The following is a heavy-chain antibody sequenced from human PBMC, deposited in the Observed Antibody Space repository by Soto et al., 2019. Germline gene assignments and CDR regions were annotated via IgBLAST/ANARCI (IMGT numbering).Heavy chain of an antibody. CDR3: VKGSGSIGYGMDV. J-gene: IGHJ6*02. D-gene: IGHD1-26*01. CDR2: ISSNGGST. Sequence: EVQLVESGGGLVQPGGSLRLSCSASGFTFSSYAMHWVRQAPGKGLEYVSAISSNGGSTYYADSVKGRFTISRDNSKNTLYLQMSSLRAEDTAVYYCVKGSGSIGYGMDVWGQGTTVTVSS. CDR1: GFTFSSYA. V-gene: IGHV3-64D*06.